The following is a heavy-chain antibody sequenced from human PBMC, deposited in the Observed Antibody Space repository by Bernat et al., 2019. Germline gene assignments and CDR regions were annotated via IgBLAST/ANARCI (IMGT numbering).Heavy chain of an antibody. J-gene: IGHJ4*02. CDR2: ISGSGGST. V-gene: IGHV3-23*01. CDR1: GFTFSSYA. CDR3: AKGPYYDFWSGF. Sequence: EVQLLESGGGLVQPGGSLRLSCAASGFTFSSYAMSWVRQAPGKGLEWVSAISGSGGSTYYADSVKGRFSICRDNSKKTRCLQMNSLRAEDTAVYYCAKGPYYDFWSGFWGQGALVTVSS. D-gene: IGHD3-3*01.